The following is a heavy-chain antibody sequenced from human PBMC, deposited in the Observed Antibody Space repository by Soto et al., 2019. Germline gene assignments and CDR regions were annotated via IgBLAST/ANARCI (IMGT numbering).Heavy chain of an antibody. D-gene: IGHD3-16*02. CDR2: IIPIFGTP. J-gene: IGHJ6*02. V-gene: IGHV1-69*06. Sequence: ASVKVSCKTSGGTFSSYGISWVRQAPGQGLEWMGGIIPIFGTPNYAQKFQGRVTITADKSTDTAYMELSSLRSEDTAVYYCAYRVLAEEQDYYYYMDVWGQGTTVTVSS. CDR3: AYRVLAEEQDYYYYMDV. CDR1: GGTFSSYG.